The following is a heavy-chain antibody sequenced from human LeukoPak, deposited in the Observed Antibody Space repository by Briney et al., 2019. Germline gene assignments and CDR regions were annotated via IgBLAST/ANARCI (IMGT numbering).Heavy chain of an antibody. CDR1: GYTFTNYF. D-gene: IGHD3-10*01. J-gene: IGHJ4*02. CDR2: INPGANNT. Sequence: EASVKVSCKASGYTFTNYFIHWMRQAPGQGLEWVGIINPGANNTTYAQRFQGGVTMTRDMSTSTVYMELSSLRSEDTAVYYCARITMVRGITNDYWGQGTLVTVSS. V-gene: IGHV1-46*01. CDR3: ARITMVRGITNDY.